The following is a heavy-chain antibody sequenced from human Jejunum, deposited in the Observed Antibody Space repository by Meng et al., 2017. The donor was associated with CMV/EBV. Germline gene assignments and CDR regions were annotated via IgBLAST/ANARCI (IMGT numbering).Heavy chain of an antibody. Sequence: VLRVEAGAAVERPGATVTVSCQASGYTFASYGFTWVRQAPGQGLEWLGWISTYNDNPKYAQKVQGRVTMTADTSTSTAYMELRSLTSDDTAVYYCARDLWPHIVVVTAPSEFWGQGTLVTVSS. CDR3: ARDLWPHIVVVTAPSEF. CDR2: ISTYNDNP. D-gene: IGHD2-21*02. V-gene: IGHV1-18*01. J-gene: IGHJ4*02. CDR1: GYTFASYG.